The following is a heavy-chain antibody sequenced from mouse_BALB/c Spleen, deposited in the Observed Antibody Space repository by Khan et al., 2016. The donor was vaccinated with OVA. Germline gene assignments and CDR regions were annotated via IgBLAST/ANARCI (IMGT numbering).Heavy chain of an antibody. CDR2: IWSAGST. D-gene: IGHD2-4*01. CDR3: ARRGYDYGRGALFAY. J-gene: IGHJ3*01. Sequence: QVQLKESGPGLVQPSQSLSITCTVSGFSLTNYSVHWVRQSSGKGLEWLGVIWSAGSTDYNAAFISRLTIRKGNSRSQDFFKMNSLQPKNTAIYYCARRGYDYGRGALFAYWGQGTLVTVSA. CDR1: GFSLTNYS. V-gene: IGHV2-2*02.